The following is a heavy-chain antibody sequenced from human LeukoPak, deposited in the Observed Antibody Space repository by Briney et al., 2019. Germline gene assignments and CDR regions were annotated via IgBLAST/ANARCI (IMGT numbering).Heavy chain of an antibody. CDR3: ARELRYHKIRYYFDY. D-gene: IGHD3-9*01. CDR1: GGSISSGDYY. J-gene: IGHJ4*02. V-gene: IGHV4-30-4*01. Sequence: SQTLSLTCTVSGGSISSGDYYWSWIRQPPGKGLEWIGYIYYSGSTYYNPSLKSRVTISVDTSKNQFSLKLSSVTAADTAVYYCARELRYHKIRYYFDYWGQGTLVSVSS. CDR2: IYYSGST.